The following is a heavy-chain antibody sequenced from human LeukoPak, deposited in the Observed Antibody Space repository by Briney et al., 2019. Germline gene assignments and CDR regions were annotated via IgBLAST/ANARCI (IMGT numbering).Heavy chain of an antibody. CDR1: GYTFTIYV. J-gene: IGHJ4*02. CDR3: ARLPDSTSGGFDY. Sequence: GASGKVSGKASGYTFTIYVINWGRQAPGQGLGGMGWMNPNSGNTGYAQKFQGRVTMTRNTSISTAYMELSSLRSEDTAVYYCARLPDSTSGGFDYWGQGTLVTVSS. V-gene: IGHV1-8*01. CDR2: MNPNSGNT. D-gene: IGHD2-2*01.